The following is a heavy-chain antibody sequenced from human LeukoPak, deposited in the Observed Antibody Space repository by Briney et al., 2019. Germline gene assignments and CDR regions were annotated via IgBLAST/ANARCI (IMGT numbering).Heavy chain of an antibody. J-gene: IGHJ4*02. CDR1: GYTFTSYG. V-gene: IGHV1-18*01. D-gene: IGHD2-15*01. CDR2: ISAYNGNT. CDR3: ARGPYCSGGTCYSQYFDY. Sequence: ASVKVSCKASGYTFTSYGISWVRQAPGQGLEWMGWISAYNGNTNYAQKLQGRVTMTTDTSTSTAYMALRSLRSDDTAVYYCARGPYCSGGTCYSQYFDYWGQGTLVTVSS.